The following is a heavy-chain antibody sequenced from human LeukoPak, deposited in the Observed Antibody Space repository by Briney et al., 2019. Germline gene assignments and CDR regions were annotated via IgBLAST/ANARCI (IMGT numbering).Heavy chain of an antibody. V-gene: IGHV3-48*03. D-gene: IGHD5-24*01. J-gene: IGHJ6*02. Sequence: GGSLRLSCAASGFTFSSFEMNWVRQAPGKGLEWLSYIGSNTGIIYYAASVKGRFTISRDNAKNSLYLQMNSLRAEDTAVYYCARDRFEMATTYYYGTDVWGQGTTVTVSS. CDR1: GFTFSSFE. CDR2: IGSNTGII. CDR3: ARDRFEMATTYYYGTDV.